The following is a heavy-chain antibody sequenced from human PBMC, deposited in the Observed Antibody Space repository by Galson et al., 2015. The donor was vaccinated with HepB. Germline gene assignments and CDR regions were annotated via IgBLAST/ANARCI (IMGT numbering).Heavy chain of an antibody. CDR3: AKRHLAVTGNYFDY. CDR2: IGTSNGA. D-gene: IGHD6-19*01. J-gene: IGHJ4*02. CDR1: GFTFTNYA. Sequence: SLRLSCAASGFTFTNYAMNWVRQAPGKGLEWVSTIGTSNGAYYADSVKGRFTISRDNSENTLYLQMNSLRAEDTAVYYCAKRHLAVTGNYFDYWGQGTLVTVSS. V-gene: IGHV3-23*01.